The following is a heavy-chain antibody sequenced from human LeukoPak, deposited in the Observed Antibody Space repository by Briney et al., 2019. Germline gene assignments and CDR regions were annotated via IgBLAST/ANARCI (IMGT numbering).Heavy chain of an antibody. CDR3: ARVVPAAIAFDY. J-gene: IGHJ4*02. D-gene: IGHD2-2*01. CDR2: IKQDGSEK. CDR1: GFTFSKYW. V-gene: IGHV3-7*01. Sequence: GGSLRLSCAASGFTFSKYWMSWVRQAPGKGRGWVANIKQDGSEKYYVDSVKGRFTISRDNAKNSLYLQMNSLRAEDTAVYYCARVVPAAIAFDYWGQGTLVTVSS.